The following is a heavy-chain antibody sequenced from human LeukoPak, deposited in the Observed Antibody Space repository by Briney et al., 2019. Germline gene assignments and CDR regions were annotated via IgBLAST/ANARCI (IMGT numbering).Heavy chain of an antibody. CDR2: INPNSGGT. J-gene: IGHJ4*02. Sequence: ASVKVSCKASGYTFTGYYKHWVRQAPGQGLEWMGWINPNSGGTNYAQKFQGRVTMTRDTSISTAYMELSRLRSDDTAVYYCARDRWGSGYDPSYFDYWGQGTLVTVSS. V-gene: IGHV1-2*02. CDR3: ARDRWGSGYDPSYFDY. CDR1: GYTFTGYY. D-gene: IGHD5-12*01.